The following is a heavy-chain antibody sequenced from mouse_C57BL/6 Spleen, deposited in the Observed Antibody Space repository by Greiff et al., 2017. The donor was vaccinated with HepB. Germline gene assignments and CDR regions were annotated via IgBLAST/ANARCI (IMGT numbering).Heavy chain of an antibody. J-gene: IGHJ3*01. CDR3: ARHEGRGTMIKDAWFAY. CDR1: GYTFTEYT. V-gene: IGHV1-62-2*01. D-gene: IGHD2-4*01. CDR2: FYPGSGSI. Sequence: QVQLQQPGAELVKPGASVKLSCKASGYTFTEYTIHWVKQRSGQGLEWIGWFYPGSGSIKYNEKFKDKATLTADKSSSTVYMELSRLTSEDSAVYFCARHEGRGTMIKDAWFAYWGQGTLVTVSA.